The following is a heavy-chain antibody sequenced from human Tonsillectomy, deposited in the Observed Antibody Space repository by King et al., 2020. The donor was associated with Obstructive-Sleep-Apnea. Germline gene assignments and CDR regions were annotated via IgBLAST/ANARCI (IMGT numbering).Heavy chain of an antibody. Sequence: QLVQSGGGLFKPGGSLRLACAAFGFTFSDYYMSWIRQAPGEGLECVSYISSSSSDTNYADSVKGRFTISRDNAKNSLYLKMNSLRAEDTAVYYWARDPPYGDYGEYFQHWGQGTLVTVSS. J-gene: IGHJ1*01. D-gene: IGHD4-17*01. CDR2: ISSSSSDT. V-gene: IGHV3-11*06. CDR3: ARDPPYGDYGEYFQH. CDR1: GFTFSDYY.